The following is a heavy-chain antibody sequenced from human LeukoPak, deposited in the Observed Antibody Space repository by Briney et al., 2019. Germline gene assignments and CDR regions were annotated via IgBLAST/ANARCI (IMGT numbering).Heavy chain of an antibody. J-gene: IGHJ4*02. CDR2: IFYSGST. V-gene: IGHV4-61*01. D-gene: IGHD5-12*01. CDR3: VRLVGGDIDY. CDR1: GGSVTSGRYY. Sequence: NASETLSLTCIVSGGSVTSGRYYWNWIRQPPGKGLEWIGYIFYSGSTYYNPSLKSRVTISVDTSKNQFSLQLNSVTPEDTAVYYCVRLVGGDIDYWGQGTLVTVSS.